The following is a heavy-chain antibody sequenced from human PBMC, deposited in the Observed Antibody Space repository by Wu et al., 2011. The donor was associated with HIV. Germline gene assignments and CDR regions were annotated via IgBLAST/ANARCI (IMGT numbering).Heavy chain of an antibody. V-gene: IGHV1-69*12. Sequence: QVQLVQSGAELKKPGSSVKVSCKVSGDSFRNFAISWLRQAPGHGLEWMGGFMPVTDTPNHAPNFQARVTFTADEITSTAYMELSSLTSEDTAIYYCARDRRVVPVVDFNWFDPWGQGTLVTVSS. CDR1: GDSFRNFA. CDR3: ARDRRVVPVVDFNWFDP. D-gene: IGHD3-22*01. J-gene: IGHJ5*02. CDR2: FMPVTDTP.